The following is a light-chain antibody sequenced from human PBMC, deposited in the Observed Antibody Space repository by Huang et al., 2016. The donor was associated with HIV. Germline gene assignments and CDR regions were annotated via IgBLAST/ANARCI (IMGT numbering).Light chain of an antibody. CDR2: NAS. J-gene: IGKJ1*01. CDR3: QQYNSWT. V-gene: IGKV1-5*03. CDR1: HSISDW. Sequence: DIRMTQSPSTLSASIGDRVTITCRSSHSISDWLAWYQQKPGGAPKLLIYNASTLQTGVPSRFSGSASGTEFTLTISGLQPDDFATYYCQQYNSWTFGQGTKVEIK.